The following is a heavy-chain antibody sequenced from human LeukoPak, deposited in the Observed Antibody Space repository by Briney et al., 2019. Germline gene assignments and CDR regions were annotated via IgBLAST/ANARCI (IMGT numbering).Heavy chain of an antibody. CDR2: INHSGST. Sequence: SETLSLTCAVYGGSFSGYYWSWIRQPPGKGLERIGEINHSGSTNYNPSLKSRVTISVDTSKNQFSLKLSSVTAADTAVYYCARGQRGITMVRSLSYWGQGTLVTVSS. J-gene: IGHJ4*02. D-gene: IGHD3-10*01. CDR1: GGSFSGYY. V-gene: IGHV4-34*01. CDR3: ARGQRGITMVRSLSY.